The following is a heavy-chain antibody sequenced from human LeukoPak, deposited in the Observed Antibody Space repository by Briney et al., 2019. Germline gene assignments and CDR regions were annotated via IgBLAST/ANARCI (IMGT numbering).Heavy chain of an antibody. CDR2: INHSGST. CDR3: ARRYPPVRGVNVRPKEVRNYYLDY. J-gene: IGHJ4*02. Sequence: SETLSLTCAVYGGSFSGYYWSWIRQPPGKGLEWIGEINHSGSTNYNPSLKSRVTISVDTSKNQFSLNLSSVTAADTAVYYCARRYPPVRGVNVRPKEVRNYYLDYGGQGPLVPVSS. D-gene: IGHD3-10*01. V-gene: IGHV4-34*01. CDR1: GGSFSGYY.